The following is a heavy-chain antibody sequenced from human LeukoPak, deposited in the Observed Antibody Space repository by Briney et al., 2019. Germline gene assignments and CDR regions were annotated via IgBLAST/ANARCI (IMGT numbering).Heavy chain of an antibody. V-gene: IGHV3-30*03. J-gene: IGHJ5*02. CDR3: TRYDSSRFDP. D-gene: IGHD3-3*01. CDR1: GFTFSGYG. CDR2: IAYDGSLK. Sequence: GLSVRLSCAGSGFTFSGYGMHWVRQAPGKGLEWVTGIAYDGSLKHYADSVKGRFTISRDNYRNTMDLQMNSLRVEDTAVYHCTRYDSSRFDPWGQGTLVIVSS.